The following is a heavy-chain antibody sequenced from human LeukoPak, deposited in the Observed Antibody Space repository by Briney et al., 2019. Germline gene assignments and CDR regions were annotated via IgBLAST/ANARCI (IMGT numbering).Heavy chain of an antibody. CDR3: ARDPGRGYSYGYLAH. CDR2: ISYDGSNK. D-gene: IGHD5-18*01. Sequence: GGSLRLSRAASGFTFGGSAMHWVRQAPGKGLEWVAVISYDGSNKYYADSVKGRFTISRDNSKNTLYLQMNSLRAEDTAVYYCARDPGRGYSYGYLAHWGQGTLVTVSS. CDR1: GFTFGGSA. J-gene: IGHJ4*02. V-gene: IGHV3-30-3*01.